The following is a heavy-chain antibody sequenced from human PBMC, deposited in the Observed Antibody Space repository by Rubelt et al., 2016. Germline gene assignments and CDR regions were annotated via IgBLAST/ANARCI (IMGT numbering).Heavy chain of an antibody. J-gene: IGHJ6*02. Sequence: QVQLQESGPGLVKPSETLSLTCTVSGGSISSYYWSWIRQPPGKGLEWIGYIYYSGSTNYNPSLKSRFTISVDTSKNQCSLKLGSVTAADTAVDYCARGMVRGGIGHYYYGMDVWGQGTTVTVSS. D-gene: IGHD3-10*01. CDR3: ARGMVRGGIGHYYYGMDV. CDR2: IYYSGST. V-gene: IGHV4-59*01. CDR1: GGSISSYY.